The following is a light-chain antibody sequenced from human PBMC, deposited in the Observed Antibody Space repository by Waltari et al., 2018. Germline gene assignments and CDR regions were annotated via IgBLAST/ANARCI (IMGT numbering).Light chain of an antibody. J-gene: IGKJ2*01. CDR2: GAS. CDR1: QSVSSSY. V-gene: IGKV3-20*01. CDR3: QQYGSSPMYT. Sequence: EIVLTQSPGTLSLSPGDRATLSCRASQSVSSSYLAWYQQKPGQAPRPLIYGASSRATGIPDRFSGSGSGTDFTLTISRLEPEDFAVYYCQQYGSSPMYTFGQGTKLEIK.